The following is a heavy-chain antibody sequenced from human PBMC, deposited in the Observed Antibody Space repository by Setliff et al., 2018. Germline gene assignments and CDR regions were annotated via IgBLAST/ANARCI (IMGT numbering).Heavy chain of an antibody. D-gene: IGHD3-16*01. CDR3: ARDRLRSDSPWGYFDY. J-gene: IGHJ4*02. CDR2: INQDGSGK. V-gene: IGHV3-7*01. CDR1: GFTFSSYW. Sequence: PGGSLRLSCATSGFTFSSYWMSWVRQAPGKGLEWVGNINQDGSGKYYVDSVKGRFTISRDNAKNSLYVQMNSLRAEDTAVYYCARDRLRSDSPWGYFDYWGQGTLVTVS.